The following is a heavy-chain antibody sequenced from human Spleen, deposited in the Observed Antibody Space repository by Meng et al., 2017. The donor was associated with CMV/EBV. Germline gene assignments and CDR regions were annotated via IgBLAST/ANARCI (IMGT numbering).Heavy chain of an antibody. Sequence: ASGFNFSNFSVDWVRQAPGKGLEWLSSISASGHKTYYSDSVKGRFTISRDNSKNTLYLQMNSLRAEDTAIYYCASPTSHSVAGTFDCWGQGTLVTVSS. CDR3: ASPTSHSVAGTFDC. CDR2: ISASGHKT. D-gene: IGHD6-19*01. V-gene: IGHV3-23*01. J-gene: IGHJ4*02. CDR1: GFNFSNFS.